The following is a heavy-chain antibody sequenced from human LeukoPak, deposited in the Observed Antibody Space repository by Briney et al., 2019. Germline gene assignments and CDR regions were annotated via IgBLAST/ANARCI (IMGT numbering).Heavy chain of an antibody. CDR2: ISWKSGSI. D-gene: IGHD2-8*01. CDR1: CFTLDDYA. V-gene: IGHV3-9*01. J-gene: IGHJ4*02. CDR3: PKDGGYCTNGVCYTFDY. Sequence: GVSLRLSCAASCFTLDDYAMHWVRQAPGKGLEWVSGISWKSGSIGYADSVKGRFTISRDNAKNSLYLQMNSLRAEYTLLMFFPKDGGYCTNGVCYTFDYWGQGTLVTVSS.